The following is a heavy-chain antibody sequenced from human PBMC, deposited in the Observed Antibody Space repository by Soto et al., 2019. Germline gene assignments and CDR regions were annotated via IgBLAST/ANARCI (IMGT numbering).Heavy chain of an antibody. D-gene: IGHD5-18*01. CDR1: GDSVSSNSAA. CDR2: TYYRSKWYN. Sequence: QVQLQQSGPGLVKPSQTLSLTCAISGDSVSSNSAAWNWIRQSPSRGLEWLGRTYYRSKWYNDYAVSLKSGKTPNPDQSKNQFPLQLNLVPPRDPAVFYCAREQLWLLGPPPPHYYFDYWGQGTLVTVSS. CDR3: AREQLWLLGPPPPHYYFDY. J-gene: IGHJ4*02. V-gene: IGHV6-1*01.